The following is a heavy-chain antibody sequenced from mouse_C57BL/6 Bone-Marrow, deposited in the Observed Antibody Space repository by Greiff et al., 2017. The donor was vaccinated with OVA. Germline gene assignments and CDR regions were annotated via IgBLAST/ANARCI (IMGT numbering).Heavy chain of an antibody. CDR2: IDPSDSYT. J-gene: IGHJ2*01. CDR1: GYTFTSYW. CDR3: ARWLLPYFDY. D-gene: IGHD2-3*01. V-gene: IGHV1-50*01. Sequence: VQLQQPGAELVKPGASVKLSCKASGYTFTSYWMQWVKQRPGQGLEWIGEIDPSDSYTNYNQKFKGNATLTVDTSPSPAYMQLSCLTSEVSAVYYCARWLLPYFDYWGQGTTLTVSS.